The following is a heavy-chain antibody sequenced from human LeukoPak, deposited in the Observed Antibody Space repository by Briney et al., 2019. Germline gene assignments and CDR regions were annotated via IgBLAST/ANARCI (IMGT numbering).Heavy chain of an antibody. V-gene: IGHV1-46*01. CDR1: GYTFTSYY. J-gene: IGHJ4*02. Sequence: ASVKVSCKASGYTFTSYYVHWVRQAPGQGLEWMGIINPSGGSTSYAQKFQGRVTMTRDTSTSTVYMELSSLRSEDTAVYYCARDRRVTTVTTSLPAPPDYWGQGTLVTVSS. CDR2: INPSGGST. D-gene: IGHD4-17*01. CDR3: ARDRRVTTVTTSLPAPPDY.